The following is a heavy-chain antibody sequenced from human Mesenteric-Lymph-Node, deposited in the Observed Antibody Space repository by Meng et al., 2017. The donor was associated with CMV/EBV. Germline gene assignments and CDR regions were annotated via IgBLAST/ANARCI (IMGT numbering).Heavy chain of an antibody. CDR2: INPNSGGT. J-gene: IGHJ3*02. D-gene: IGHD2-2*01. CDR3: ARVICSSTSCYAFDI. Sequence: ASVKVSCKASGYTFTDFYIHWVRQAPGQGLEWMGWINPNSGGTNYAQKFQGRVTMTRDTSISTAYMELSRLRSDDTAVYYCARVICSSTSCYAFDIWGQGTMVTVSS. V-gene: IGHV1-2*02. CDR1: GYTFTDFY.